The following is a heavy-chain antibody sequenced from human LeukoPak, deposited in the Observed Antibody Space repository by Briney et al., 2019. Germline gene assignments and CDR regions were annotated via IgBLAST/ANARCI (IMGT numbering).Heavy chain of an antibody. V-gene: IGHV4-59*01. CDR3: ARDGYYGSGSYCTDKYYFDY. CDR1: GGSISSYY. J-gene: IGHJ4*02. Sequence: SETLSLTCTVSGGSISSYYWSWIRQPPGKGLEWIGYIYYSGSTNYNPSLKSRVTISVDTSKNQFSLKLSSVTAADTAVYYCARDGYYGSGSYCTDKYYFDYWGQGTLVTVSS. CDR2: IYYSGST. D-gene: IGHD3-10*01.